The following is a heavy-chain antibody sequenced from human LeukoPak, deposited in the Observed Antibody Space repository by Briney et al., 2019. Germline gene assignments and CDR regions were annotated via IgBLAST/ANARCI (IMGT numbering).Heavy chain of an antibody. J-gene: IGHJ6*03. CDR3: ARASVLERPPYMDV. D-gene: IGHD1-1*01. V-gene: IGHV3-30*04. CDR2: ISYDGSNK. CDR1: GFTFSSYA. Sequence: PGGSLRLSCAASGFTFSSYAMHWVRQAPGKGLEWVAVISYDGSNKYYADSVKGRFTISRDNSKNTLYLQMDSLRAEDTAVYYCARASVLERPPYMDVWGKGTTVTVSS.